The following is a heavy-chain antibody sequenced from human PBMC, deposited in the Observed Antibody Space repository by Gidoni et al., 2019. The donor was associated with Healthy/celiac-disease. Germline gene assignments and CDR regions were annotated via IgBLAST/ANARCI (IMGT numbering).Heavy chain of an antibody. D-gene: IGHD3-10*01. CDR3: ARDLEADRGYYYYGMDV. V-gene: IGHV1-69*01. CDR2: SIPICVTA. CDR1: VGTFSSYA. J-gene: IGHJ6*02. Sequence: QGQLVPSGAEVKKPGASVKVSCKASVGTFSSYAISWVRQVPVQGLEWMGGSIPICVTANDAPKFQGSVTITADESTSTAYMELSSLRSEDTAVYYCARDLEADRGYYYYGMDVWGQGTTVTVSS.